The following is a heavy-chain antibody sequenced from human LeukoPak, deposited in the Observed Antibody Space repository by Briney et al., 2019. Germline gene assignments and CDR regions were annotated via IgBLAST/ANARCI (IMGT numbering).Heavy chain of an antibody. Sequence: SETLSLTCAVYGGSFSGYYWSWIRQPPGKGLEWIGEINHSGGTNYNPSLKSRVTISVDTSKNQFSLKLTSVTAADTAVYYCAREGASQDFRGFDPWGQGTQVIVSS. D-gene: IGHD3-3*01. J-gene: IGHJ5*02. CDR3: AREGASQDFRGFDP. CDR2: INHSGGT. V-gene: IGHV4-34*01. CDR1: GGSFSGYY.